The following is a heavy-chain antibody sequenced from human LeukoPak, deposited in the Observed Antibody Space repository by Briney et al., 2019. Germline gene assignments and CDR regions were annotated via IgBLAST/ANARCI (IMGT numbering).Heavy chain of an antibody. J-gene: IGHJ4*02. CDR3: ARARINYDILTGYKGDYFDY. Sequence: KPSETLSLTCAVSGYSISSGYYWGWIRQPPGKGLEWIGSIYHSGSTYYNPSLKSRVTISVDTSKNQFSLKLSSVTAADTAVYYCARARINYDILTGYKGDYFDYWGQGTLVTVSS. CDR2: IYHSGST. D-gene: IGHD3-9*01. V-gene: IGHV4-38-2*01. CDR1: GYSISSGYY.